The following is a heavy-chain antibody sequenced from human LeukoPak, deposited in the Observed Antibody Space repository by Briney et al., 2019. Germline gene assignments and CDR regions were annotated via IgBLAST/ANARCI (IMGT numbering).Heavy chain of an antibody. CDR2: ISSRSSYI. CDR3: ARAMDSVSPYDY. J-gene: IGHJ4*02. Sequence: GGSLRLSCAASGFTFSSYSMNWVRQAPGKGLEWVSSISSRSSYIYYADSVKGRFTISRDNAKNSLYLQMNSLRAEDTAVYYCARAMDSVSPYDYWGQGTLVTVSS. CDR1: GFTFSSYS. V-gene: IGHV3-21*01. D-gene: IGHD3-10*01.